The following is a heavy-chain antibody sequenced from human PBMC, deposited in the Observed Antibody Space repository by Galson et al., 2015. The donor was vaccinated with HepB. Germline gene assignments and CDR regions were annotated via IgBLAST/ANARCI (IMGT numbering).Heavy chain of an antibody. V-gene: IGHV5-51*03. D-gene: IGHD6-13*01. CDR1: GYSFTSYW. J-gene: IGHJ4*02. Sequence: QSGAEVKKPGESLKISCKGSGYSFTSYWIGWVRQMSGKGLEWMGIIYPSDSDTRYSPSFQGQVTISADKSISTAYLQWSSLKDSDTAMYYCTRLRQHRYDLDYWGQGTLVTVSS. CDR3: TRLRQHRYDLDY. CDR2: IYPSDSDT.